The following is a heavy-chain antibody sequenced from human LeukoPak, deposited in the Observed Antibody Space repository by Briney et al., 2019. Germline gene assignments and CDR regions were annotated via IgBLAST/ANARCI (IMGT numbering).Heavy chain of an antibody. CDR3: AREKMRRYSYGYAH. CDR1: GGSFSGYY. Sequence: PSETLSLTCAVYGGSFSGYYWSWIRQPPGKGLEWIGEINHSGSTNYNSSLKSRVTISVDTSKNQFSLKASSVTAADTAVHYCAREKMRRYSYGYAHWGQGTLVTVSS. CDR2: INHSGST. J-gene: IGHJ4*02. V-gene: IGHV4-34*01. D-gene: IGHD5-18*01.